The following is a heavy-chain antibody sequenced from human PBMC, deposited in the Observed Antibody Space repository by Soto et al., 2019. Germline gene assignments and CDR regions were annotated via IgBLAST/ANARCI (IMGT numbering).Heavy chain of an antibody. CDR2: ISKSSSVI. CDR3: ASVNLQFSYGIDV. CDR1: GFTFSSYS. D-gene: IGHD3-3*01. Sequence: GGSLRLSCAASGFTFSSYSMNWVRQAPGKGLEWVSSISKSSSVIYYADSVKGRFTISRDNAKNLLYLQMNSLRAEDTAVYFCASVNLQFSYGIDVWGQGTTVTVSS. V-gene: IGHV3-21*01. J-gene: IGHJ6*02.